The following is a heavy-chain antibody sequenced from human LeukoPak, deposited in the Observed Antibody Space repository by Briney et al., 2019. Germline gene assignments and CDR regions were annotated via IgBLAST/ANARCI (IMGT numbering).Heavy chain of an antibody. Sequence: GGSLRLSCAASGFTFSSYGMHWVRQAPGKGLEWVTVISYDGSNKYYADSVKGRVTISRDNSKNTLYLQMNSLRAEDTAVYYCAKDRDSSSWYQSSDWFDPWGQGTLVTVSS. CDR1: GFTFSSYG. V-gene: IGHV3-30*18. J-gene: IGHJ5*02. D-gene: IGHD6-13*01. CDR2: ISYDGSNK. CDR3: AKDRDSSSWYQSSDWFDP.